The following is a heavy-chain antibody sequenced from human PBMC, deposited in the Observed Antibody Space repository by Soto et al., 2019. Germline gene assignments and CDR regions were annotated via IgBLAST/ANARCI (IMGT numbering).Heavy chain of an antibody. V-gene: IGHV4-31*03. CDR3: AGVVSDFDVRRYRTSYFDQ. D-gene: IGHD3-10*02. J-gene: IGHJ4*02. CDR1: GASVSTGVYY. Sequence: PSETLSLTCTVSGASVSTGVYYWTWIRQHPGKGLEWIGYIDNTGSAYYNPSLTGRVDISVDTSKNQFSLNLQSLTAADTAFYYCAGVVSDFDVRRYRTSYFDQWGQGILVTVSS. CDR2: IDNTGSA.